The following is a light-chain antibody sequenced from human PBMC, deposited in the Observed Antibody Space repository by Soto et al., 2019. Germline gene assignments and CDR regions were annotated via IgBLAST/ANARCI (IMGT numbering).Light chain of an antibody. CDR1: QSVPRSY. J-gene: IGKJ5*01. V-gene: IGKV3-20*01. CDR3: HQYAWSPLT. CDR2: DAS. Sequence: EIVLTQSPSTLTLSPGERATLSCRASQSVPRSYLGWYQQRPGQAPRHLIYDASRRATGIPDRYSGSESGTDFTLTISSLEPEDFAVYYCHQYAWSPLTFGQGTRLEIK.